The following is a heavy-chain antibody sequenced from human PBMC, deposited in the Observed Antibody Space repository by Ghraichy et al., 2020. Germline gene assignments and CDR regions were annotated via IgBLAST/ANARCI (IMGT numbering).Heavy chain of an antibody. V-gene: IGHV3-7*03. D-gene: IGHD6-6*01. Sequence: CAASGFTFSNYWMNWVRQAPGKGLEWVAKIKSDGSEIYYVDSVKGRFTISRDNAKNSLYLQMNSLRAEDTAVYYCARGASSSFDCWGQGTLDTVSS. CDR3: ARGASSSFDC. CDR2: IKSDGSEI. CDR1: GFTFSNYW. J-gene: IGHJ4*02.